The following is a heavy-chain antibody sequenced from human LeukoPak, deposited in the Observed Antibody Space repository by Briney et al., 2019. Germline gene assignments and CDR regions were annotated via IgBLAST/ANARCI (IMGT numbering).Heavy chain of an antibody. J-gene: IGHJ5*02. D-gene: IGHD6-6*01. CDR2: ISSSSSYI. V-gene: IGHV3-21*01. CDR1: GFTFSSYS. CDR3: ARVVWPDSSSSGPPNWFDP. Sequence: GGSLRLSCAASGFTFSSYSMNWVRQAPGKGLEWVSSISSSSSYIYYADSVKGRFTISRDNAKNSLYLQMNSLRAEDTAVYYCARVVWPDSSSSGPPNWFDPWGQGTLVTVSS.